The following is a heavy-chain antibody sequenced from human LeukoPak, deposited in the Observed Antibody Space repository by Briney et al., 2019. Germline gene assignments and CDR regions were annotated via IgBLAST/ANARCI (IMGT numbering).Heavy chain of an antibody. D-gene: IGHD2-21*02. CDR3: TTEYCGGDCYFDY. J-gene: IGHJ4*02. CDR1: GFTFSNAW. Sequence: PGGSLRLSCAASGFTFSNAWMSWVRQAPGKGLEWVGRIKSKTDGGTTDYAAPVKGRFTISRDDSKNTLYLQMNSLNTEDTAVYYCTTEYCGGDCYFDYWGQGTLVTVSS. CDR2: IKSKTDGGTT. V-gene: IGHV3-15*01.